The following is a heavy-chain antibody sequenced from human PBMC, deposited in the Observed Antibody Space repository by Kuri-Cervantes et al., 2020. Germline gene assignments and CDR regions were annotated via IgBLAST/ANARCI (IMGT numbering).Heavy chain of an antibody. J-gene: IGHJ3*02. Sequence: ASVKVSCKASGYTFTSYDINWVRQATGQGLEWMGWMNPNSGNTGYAQKFQGRVTMTRNTSISTAYMELSSLRSEDTAVYYCARDKGGIAAAGTASGAFDIWGQGTMVTVSS. V-gene: IGHV1-8*01. CDR2: MNPNSGNT. CDR1: GYTFTSYD. CDR3: ARDKGGIAAAGTASGAFDI. D-gene: IGHD6-13*01.